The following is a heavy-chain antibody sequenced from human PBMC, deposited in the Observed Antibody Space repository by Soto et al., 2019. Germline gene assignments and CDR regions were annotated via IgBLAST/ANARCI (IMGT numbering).Heavy chain of an antibody. V-gene: IGHV6-1*01. CDR3: AREVLAVAGYYYYGMDV. CDR2: TYYRSKWYN. CDR1: GDSVSSNSAA. D-gene: IGHD6-19*01. Sequence: SQTLSLTCAISGDSVSSNSAAWNWIRQSPSRGLEWLGRTYYRSKWYNDYAVSVKSRITINPDTSKNQFSLQLNSVTPEDTAVYHCAREVLAVAGYYYYGMDVWGQGTTVTVS. J-gene: IGHJ6*02.